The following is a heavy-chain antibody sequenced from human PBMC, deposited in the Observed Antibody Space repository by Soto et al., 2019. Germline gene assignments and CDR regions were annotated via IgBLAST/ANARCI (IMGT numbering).Heavy chain of an antibody. CDR2: IYYSGST. CDR3: ARLTYYYDSSGYPAHDAFDI. Sequence: PSETLSLTCTVSGGSISVYYWSWIRQPPGKGLEWIGYIYYSGSTNYNPSLKSRVTISVDTSKNQFSLKLSSVTAADTAVYYCARLTYYYDSSGYPAHDAFDIWGQGTMVTVS. D-gene: IGHD3-22*01. CDR1: GGSISVYY. J-gene: IGHJ3*02. V-gene: IGHV4-59*01.